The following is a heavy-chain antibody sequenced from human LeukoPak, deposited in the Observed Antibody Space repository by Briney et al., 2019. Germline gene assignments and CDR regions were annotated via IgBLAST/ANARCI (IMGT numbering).Heavy chain of an antibody. J-gene: IGHJ4*02. CDR2: INPNSGGT. Sequence: VASVKVSCKASGYTFTGYYMHWVRQAPGQGLEWMGWINPNSGGTNYAQKFQGRVTMTRDMSISTAYMELSRLRSDDAAVYYCARAYDVLPWFGELYYWGQGTLVTVSS. CDR1: GYTFTGYY. CDR3: ARAYDVLPWFGELYY. D-gene: IGHD3-10*01. V-gene: IGHV1-2*02.